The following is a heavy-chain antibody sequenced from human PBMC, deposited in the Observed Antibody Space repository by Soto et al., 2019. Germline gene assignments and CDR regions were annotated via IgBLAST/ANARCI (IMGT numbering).Heavy chain of an antibody. CDR1: GYTFTSYY. CDR2: INPSGGST. D-gene: IGHD3-16*02. Sequence: QVQLVQSGAEVKKPGASVKVSCKASGYTFTSYYMHWVRQAPGQGLEWMGIINPSGGSTSYAQKFQRRVTMTRDKSTSTVYMELRSLRSEDPAVYYCGRDLSVRVLHLGELSLYDAFDIWGQGTMVTVSS. CDR3: GRDLSVRVLHLGELSLYDAFDI. J-gene: IGHJ3*02. V-gene: IGHV1-46*03.